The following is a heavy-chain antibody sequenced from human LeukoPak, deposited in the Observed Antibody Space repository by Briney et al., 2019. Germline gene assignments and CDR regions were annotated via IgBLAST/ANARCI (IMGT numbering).Heavy chain of an antibody. V-gene: IGHV4-4*07. CDR3: ARKELVRGYFDS. CDR1: TGSITNYY. Sequence: SETLSLTCTVSTGSITNYYYNWLRQATGEGLEWIGRIYFSGSTMYNPSLKSRVAMSVDSSSNQISLKLSSVTAADTAVYFCARKELVRGYFDSWGQGVLVTVSS. CDR2: IYFSGST. D-gene: IGHD6-6*01. J-gene: IGHJ4*02.